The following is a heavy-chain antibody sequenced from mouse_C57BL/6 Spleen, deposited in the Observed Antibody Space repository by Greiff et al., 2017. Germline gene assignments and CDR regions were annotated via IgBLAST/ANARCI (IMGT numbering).Heavy chain of an antibody. CDR3: TRPGPWGY. Sequence: QVQLKESGAELVRPGASVTLSCKASGYTFTDYEMHWVKQTPVHGLEWIGAIDPETGGTAYNQKFKGKAILTADKSSSTAYMELRSLTSEDSAVYYCTRPGPWGYWGQGTTLTVSS. J-gene: IGHJ2*01. CDR2: IDPETGGT. V-gene: IGHV1-15*01. D-gene: IGHD3-1*01. CDR1: GYTFTDYE.